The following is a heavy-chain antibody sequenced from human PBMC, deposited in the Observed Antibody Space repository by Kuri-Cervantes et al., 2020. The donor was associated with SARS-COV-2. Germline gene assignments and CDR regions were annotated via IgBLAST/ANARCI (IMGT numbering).Heavy chain of an antibody. Sequence: SETLSLTCTVSGGSISSSSYYWGWIRQPPGKGLEWIGSICYSGSTYYNPSLKSRVTISVDTSKNQFSLKLSSVTAADTAVYYCARVGGYCSSTSCYNHAFDIWGQGTMVTVSS. J-gene: IGHJ3*02. D-gene: IGHD2-2*02. CDR3: ARVGGYCSSTSCYNHAFDI. V-gene: IGHV4-39*07. CDR2: ICYSGST. CDR1: GGSISSSSYY.